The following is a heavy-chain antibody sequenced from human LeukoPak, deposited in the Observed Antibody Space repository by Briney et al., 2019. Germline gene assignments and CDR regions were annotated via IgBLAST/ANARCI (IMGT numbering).Heavy chain of an antibody. J-gene: IGHJ4*02. V-gene: IGHV4-34*01. Sequence: SETLSLTCAVYGGSFSGYYWTWIRQPPGKGLEWIGEIYHSGTTNYNPSLKSRVTISVDKSKNQFSLKLSSVTAADTAVYYCVVKGAVSGSFDYWGQGTLVTVSS. CDR2: IYHSGTT. D-gene: IGHD5-12*01. CDR3: VVKGAVSGSFDY. CDR1: GGSFSGYY.